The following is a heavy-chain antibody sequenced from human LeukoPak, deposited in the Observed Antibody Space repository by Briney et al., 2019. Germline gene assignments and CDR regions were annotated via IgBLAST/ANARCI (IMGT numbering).Heavy chain of an antibody. Sequence: GGSLRLSCAASGFTFSRYGMSWVRQAPGKGLEWVSAISGSGGRTYYADSVKGRFTISRDNSKNTLYLQMNSLRAEDTAVYYCAKDQAHIRVVVVAATYFDYWGQGTLVTVSS. CDR3: AKDQAHIRVVVVAATYFDY. J-gene: IGHJ4*02. D-gene: IGHD2-15*01. CDR2: ISGSGGRT. V-gene: IGHV3-23*01. CDR1: GFTFSRYG.